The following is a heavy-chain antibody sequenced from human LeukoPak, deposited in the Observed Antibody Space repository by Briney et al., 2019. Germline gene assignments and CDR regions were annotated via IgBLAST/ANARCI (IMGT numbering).Heavy chain of an antibody. CDR2: IKQDGSEK. D-gene: IGHD1-26*01. CDR1: GFTFSSYW. J-gene: IGHJ4*02. Sequence: SGGSLRLSCAASGFTFSSYWMSWVRQAPGKGLEWVGNIKQDGSEKYYVDSVKGRFTISRDNAKNTLFLQMNSLRAEDTAVYYCVRDGVGAPPFDYWGQGALVTVSS. V-gene: IGHV3-7*01. CDR3: VRDGVGAPPFDY.